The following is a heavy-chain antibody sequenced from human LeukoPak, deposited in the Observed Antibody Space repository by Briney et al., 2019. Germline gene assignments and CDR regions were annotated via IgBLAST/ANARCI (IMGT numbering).Heavy chain of an antibody. Sequence: ASVKVSCKVSVYTLTELSMHWVRQAPGKGLEWMGGFDPEDGETIYAQKFQGRVTMTEDTSTDTVYMELSSLRSEDTAVYYCATGYGGCSSTSCFLLFDYWGQGTLVTVSS. CDR1: VYTLTELS. CDR2: FDPEDGET. V-gene: IGHV1-24*01. CDR3: ATGYGGCSSTSCFLLFDY. J-gene: IGHJ4*02. D-gene: IGHD2-2*01.